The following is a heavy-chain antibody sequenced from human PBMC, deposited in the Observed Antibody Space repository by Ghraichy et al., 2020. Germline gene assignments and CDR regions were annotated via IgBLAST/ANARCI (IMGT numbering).Heavy chain of an antibody. CDR1: GFAFSDYY. CDR3: AREIAPSGIRKRGFDY. Sequence: GSLRLSCAASGFAFSDYYMTWIRQAPGKGLEWVSYISDTGAYTNYADSVKGRFTMSRDSAKNSLSLQMDSLRDEDTAVYFCAREIAPSGIRKRGFDYWGQGTLVTVSS. J-gene: IGHJ4*02. D-gene: IGHD5-12*01. V-gene: IGHV3-11*06. CDR2: ISDTGAYT.